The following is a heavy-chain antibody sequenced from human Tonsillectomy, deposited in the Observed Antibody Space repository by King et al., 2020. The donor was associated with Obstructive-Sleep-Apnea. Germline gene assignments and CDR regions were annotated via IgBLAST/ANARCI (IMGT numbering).Heavy chain of an antibody. V-gene: IGHV3-30*02. CDR1: GFSFSTYV. CDR3: AKDGTTVVESPYFDY. D-gene: IGHD4-23*01. CDR2: IGYDGNKK. J-gene: IGHJ4*02. Sequence: VQLVESGGGVVQPGGSLILSCAASGFSFSTYVMHWVRQAPGKGLEWVAFIGYDGNKKYYADSGKGRFTISRDNSKDLLYLQMNSPRVEDTAVYYCAKDGTTVVESPYFDYWGQGTLVTVSS.